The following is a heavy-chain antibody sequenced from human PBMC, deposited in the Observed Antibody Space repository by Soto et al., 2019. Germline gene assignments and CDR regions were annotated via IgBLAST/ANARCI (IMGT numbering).Heavy chain of an antibody. CDR2: IYYSGST. CDR1: GGSVSSGSYY. Sequence: PSKTLSLTCTVSGGSVSSGSYYWSWIRQPPGKGLEWIGYIYYSGSTSYNPSLKTRTTISVDTSQNQFSLKLTSVTAADTAVYYCAKSMFSDILTGHNWFDPWGQGTLVTVSS. J-gene: IGHJ5*01. CDR3: AKSMFSDILTGHNWFDP. V-gene: IGHV4-31*03. D-gene: IGHD3-9*01.